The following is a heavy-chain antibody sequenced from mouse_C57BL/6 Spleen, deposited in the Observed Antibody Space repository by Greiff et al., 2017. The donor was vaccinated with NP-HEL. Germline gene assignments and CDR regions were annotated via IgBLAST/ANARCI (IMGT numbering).Heavy chain of an antibody. CDR1: GYTFTSYG. V-gene: IGHV1-81*01. CDR2: IYPRSGNT. J-gene: IGHJ4*01. D-gene: IGHD6-5*01. CDR3: DRADGRKRVPATAPYARGE. Sequence: QVQLHQSPAELARPAASVKLSCKASGYTFTSYGISRVKQRTGQGLEWIGEIYPRSGNTYPNEKFKGKATLTADKSSSTPYGELRSLTSEDSAVEGGDRADGRKRVPATAPYARGEGGQGTSVTV.